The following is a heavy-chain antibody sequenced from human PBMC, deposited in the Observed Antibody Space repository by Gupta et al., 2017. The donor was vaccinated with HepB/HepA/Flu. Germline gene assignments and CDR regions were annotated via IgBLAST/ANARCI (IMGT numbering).Heavy chain of an antibody. V-gene: IGHV3-33*01. Sequence: QVQLVESGGGVVQPGRSLRLSCAASGFTFSSYGMHWVRQAPGKGLEWVAVIWYDGSNKYYADSVKGRFTISRDNSKNTLYLQMNSLRAEDTAVYYCARDDMVVVPAAPEGGMDVWGQGTTVTVSS. D-gene: IGHD2-2*01. CDR1: GFTFSSYG. CDR3: ARDDMVVVPAAPEGGMDV. CDR2: IWYDGSNK. J-gene: IGHJ6*02.